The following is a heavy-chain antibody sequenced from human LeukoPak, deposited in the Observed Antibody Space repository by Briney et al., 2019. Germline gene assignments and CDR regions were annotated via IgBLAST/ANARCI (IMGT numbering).Heavy chain of an antibody. Sequence: PGGSLRLSCAASGFTFSSYAMHWVRQAPGKGLEWVAVISYDGSNKYYADSVKGRFTISRDNSKKTPYLQMNSLRAEDAAVYDCARAGAVAGTFDYWGQGTLVTVSS. CDR1: GFTFSSYA. V-gene: IGHV3-30*04. D-gene: IGHD6-19*01. CDR3: ARAGAVAGTFDY. CDR2: ISYDGSNK. J-gene: IGHJ4*02.